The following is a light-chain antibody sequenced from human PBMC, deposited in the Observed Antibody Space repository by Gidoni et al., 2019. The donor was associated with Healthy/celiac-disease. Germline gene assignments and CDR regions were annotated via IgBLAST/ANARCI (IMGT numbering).Light chain of an antibody. Sequence: DIQMTQSPSSLSASVGDRVTITCLASQSISSYLNWYQQKPGKAPKLLIYAASNLQNGVPSRFSGSGSGTDFTLTISSLQPEDFASYSCQQSYSTPWTFGQGTKVEIK. CDR3: QQSYSTPWT. V-gene: IGKV1-39*01. CDR2: AAS. J-gene: IGKJ1*01. CDR1: QSISSY.